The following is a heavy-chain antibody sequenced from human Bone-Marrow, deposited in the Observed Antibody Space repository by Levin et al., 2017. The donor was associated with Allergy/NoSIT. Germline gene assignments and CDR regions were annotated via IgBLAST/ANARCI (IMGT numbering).Heavy chain of an antibody. CDR1: GGTFNNYA. Sequence: SVKVSCKASGGTFNNYAISWLRQAPGQGLEWMGGLIPLFGPPNYAPQFQGRVTITADKSTSTAYMDLSSLGFEDTAIYFCAQSGSGWYRPFDSWGQGTLVIVSS. CDR3: AQSGSGWYRPFDS. J-gene: IGHJ4*02. V-gene: IGHV1-69*06. D-gene: IGHD6-19*01. CDR2: LIPLFGPP.